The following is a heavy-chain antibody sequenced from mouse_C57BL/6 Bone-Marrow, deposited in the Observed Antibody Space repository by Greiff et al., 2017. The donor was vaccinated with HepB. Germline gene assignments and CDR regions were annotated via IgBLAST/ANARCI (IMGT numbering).Heavy chain of an antibody. CDR1: GYTFTSYD. J-gene: IGHJ2*01. D-gene: IGHD1-1*01. CDR3: ARPYGSSYSYLDY. V-gene: IGHV1-85*01. Sequence: QVQLQQFGPELVKLGASVKLSCKASGYTFTSYDINWVKQRRGRGFEWIGWIYPRDGSTKYNEKFKGKATLTVDTSSSTAYMELHSLTSEDSAVYFCARPYGSSYSYLDYWGQGTTLTVSS. CDR2: IYPRDGST.